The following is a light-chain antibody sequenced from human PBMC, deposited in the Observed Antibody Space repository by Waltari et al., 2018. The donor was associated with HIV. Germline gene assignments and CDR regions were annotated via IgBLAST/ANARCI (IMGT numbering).Light chain of an antibody. Sequence: QSALTQPASVSGSPGPSITISCPGTSSDVGGYNYVSWYQQHPGKAPKLMIYEVSNRPSGVSNRFSGSKSGNTASLTISGLQAEDEADYYCSSYTSSSTRVFGGGTNLTVL. J-gene: IGLJ3*02. CDR1: SSDVGGYNY. CDR2: EVS. V-gene: IGLV2-14*01. CDR3: SSYTSSSTRV.